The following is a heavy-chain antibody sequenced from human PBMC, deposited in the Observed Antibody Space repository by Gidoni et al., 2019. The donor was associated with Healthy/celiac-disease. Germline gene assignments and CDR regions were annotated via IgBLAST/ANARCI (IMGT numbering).Heavy chain of an antibody. D-gene: IGHD2-15*01. Sequence: EVQLVESGGGLVQPGGSLRISGAASGFTFRSYWMSWVRQAPGKGLEWVANIKQDGSEKYYVDSVKGRFTISRDNAKNSLYLQMNSLRAEDTAVYYCAGGPEAFWFDPWGQGTLVTVSS. CDR3: AGGPEAFWFDP. J-gene: IGHJ5*02. CDR1: GFTFRSYW. V-gene: IGHV3-7*01. CDR2: IKQDGSEK.